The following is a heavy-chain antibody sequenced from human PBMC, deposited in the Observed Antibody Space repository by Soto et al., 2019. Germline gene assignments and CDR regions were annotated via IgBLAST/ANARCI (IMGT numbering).Heavy chain of an antibody. CDR3: ARGGFYAAVWGTLNFSGLDV. V-gene: IGHV1-18*04. J-gene: IGHJ6*02. Sequence: QVRLVQPAAEMKEPGASLRVSCKTSGYTFIRYGITWVRQAPGQGLEWMGWISTYNDKTTYAQKFQDRVTMTADTSPHTXHXYLRPRTSNDTAVYYCARGGFYAAVWGTLNFSGLDVWGQGPTVYVSS. CDR1: GYTFIRYG. D-gene: IGHD3-16*01. CDR2: ISTYNDKT.